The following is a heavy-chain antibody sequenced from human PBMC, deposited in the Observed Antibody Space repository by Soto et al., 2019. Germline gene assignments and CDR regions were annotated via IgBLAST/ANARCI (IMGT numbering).Heavy chain of an antibody. CDR1: GFTFSSYA. Sequence: EVQLLESGGGLVQPGGSLRLSFAASGFTFSSYAMSWVRQAPGKGLEWVSGISGSGDSTYYADSVKGRFTISRDNSRHTVYPHMNSRRAADTAVYYGAKGVPGVAVAGTGYFQHWGQGTLVTVSS. D-gene: IGHD6-19*01. CDR3: AKGVPGVAVAGTGYFQH. V-gene: IGHV3-23*01. CDR2: ISGSGDST. J-gene: IGHJ1*01.